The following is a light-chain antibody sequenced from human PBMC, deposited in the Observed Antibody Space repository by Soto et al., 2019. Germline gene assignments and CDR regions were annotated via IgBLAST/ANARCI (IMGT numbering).Light chain of an antibody. V-gene: IGKV3-15*01. J-gene: IGKJ1*01. CDR3: QQYNNWPRT. CDR1: QSVSSN. CDR2: GAS. Sequence: EIVLTQSPGTLSLSAGERLTLSCRASQSVSSNLAWYQQKPGQAPRLLIYGASTRATGIPARFSGSGSGTEFTLTISSLQSEDFAVYYCQQYNNWPRTFGQGTKVDIK.